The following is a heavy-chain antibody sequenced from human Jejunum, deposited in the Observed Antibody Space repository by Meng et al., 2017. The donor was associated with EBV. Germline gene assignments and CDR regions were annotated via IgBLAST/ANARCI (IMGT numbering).Heavy chain of an antibody. D-gene: IGHD5-12*01. J-gene: IGHJ5*02. Sequence: QGQIGQWGPGLLYPSETLSLTCVVKGGSFSGYYWTWIRQPPGKGLEWIGEINHGDRTNYNPSLKSRVTVSVDTSKNQFSLRLTFVTDADTAVYYCARVAYDEAFAGWFDPWGQGTLVTVSS. V-gene: IGHV4-34*01. CDR2: INHGDRT. CDR3: ARVAYDEAFAGWFDP. CDR1: GGSFSGYY.